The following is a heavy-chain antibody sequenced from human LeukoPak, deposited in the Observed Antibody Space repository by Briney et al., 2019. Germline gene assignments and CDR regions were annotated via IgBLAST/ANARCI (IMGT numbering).Heavy chain of an antibody. J-gene: IGHJ4*02. CDR3: AGEENWVLHY. CDR2: ISYDGSNK. V-gene: IGHV3-30*03. D-gene: IGHD7-27*01. Sequence: PGGSLRLSCAAHGWTFSSYSMNWIRQAPGKGLEWVAVISYDGSNKYYADSVKGRFTISRDNSKNTLYLQMNSLRDADTAVYYRAGEENWVLHYWRQGTLVTVSS. CDR1: GWTFSSYS.